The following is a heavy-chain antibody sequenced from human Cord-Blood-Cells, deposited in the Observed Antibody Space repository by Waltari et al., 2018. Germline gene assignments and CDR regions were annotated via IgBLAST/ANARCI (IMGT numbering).Heavy chain of an antibody. V-gene: IGHV4-61*09. D-gene: IGHD6-6*01. CDR1: GGSISSGSYY. Sequence: QVQLQESGPGLVKPSQTLSLTCTVSGGSISSGSYYWSWIRQPAGKGLEWIGYIYTSGSTNVNPSLKSRVTISVDTSKNQFSLKRSSVTAADTAVYYCARETGYSSSFDYWGQGTLVTVSS. J-gene: IGHJ4*02. CDR2: IYTSGST. CDR3: ARETGYSSSFDY.